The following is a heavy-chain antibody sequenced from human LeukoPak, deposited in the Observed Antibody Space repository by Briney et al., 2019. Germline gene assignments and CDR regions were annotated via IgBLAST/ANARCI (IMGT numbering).Heavy chain of an antibody. V-gene: IGHV4-34*01. CDR1: GGSFSVYY. CDR3: ARGVVVVPAAIPYFDY. CDR2: INHSGST. D-gene: IGHD2-2*02. J-gene: IGHJ4*02. Sequence: SETLSLTCAVYGGSFSVYYWSWIRQPPGKGLESIGEINHSGSTNYNPSLKSRVTISVDTSKNQFSLKLSSVTAADTAVYYCARGVVVVPAAIPYFDYWGQGTLVTVSS.